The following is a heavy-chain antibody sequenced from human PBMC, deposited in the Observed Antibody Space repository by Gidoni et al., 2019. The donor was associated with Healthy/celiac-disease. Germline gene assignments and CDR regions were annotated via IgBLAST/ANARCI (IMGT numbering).Heavy chain of an antibody. V-gene: IGHV3-9*01. J-gene: IGHJ4*02. CDR3: AKDMGGSFDY. D-gene: IGHD1-26*01. CDR2: ISGNSGSI. Sequence: EVQLVESGGGLVQPGRSLRLSCAASGFTFDDYAMHWVRQAPGKGLEWVSGISGNSGSIGYADSVKGRFTISRDNAKNSLYLQMNSLRAEDTALYYCAKDMGGSFDYWGQGTLVTVSS. CDR1: GFTFDDYA.